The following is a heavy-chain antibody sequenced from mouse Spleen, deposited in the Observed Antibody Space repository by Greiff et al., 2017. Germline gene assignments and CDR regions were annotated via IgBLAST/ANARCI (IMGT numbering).Heavy chain of an antibody. Sequence: EVKVVESGGGLVQPGGSLKLSCATSGFTFSDYYMYWVRQTPEKRLEWVAYISNGGGSTYYPDTVKGRFTISRDNAKNTLYLQMSRLKSEDTAMYYCARQPYDFYAMDYWGQGTSVTVSS. V-gene: IGHV5-12*02. CDR3: ARQPYDFYAMDY. CDR1: GFTFSDYY. CDR2: ISNGGGST. D-gene: IGHD6-5*01. J-gene: IGHJ4*01.